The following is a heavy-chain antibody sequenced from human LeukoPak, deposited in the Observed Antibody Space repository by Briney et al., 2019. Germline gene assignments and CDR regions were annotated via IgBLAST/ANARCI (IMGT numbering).Heavy chain of an antibody. CDR2: INPNSGGT. Sequence: ASVKVSCKASGYTFTGYYMHWVRQAPGQGLEWMGWINPNSGGTNYAQKFQGRVTMTRDTSISTAYMELSRLRSDDTAVYYCAVPGGDILTGQNGFDYWGQGTLVTVSS. CDR1: GYTFTGYY. CDR3: AVPGGDILTGQNGFDY. D-gene: IGHD3-9*01. J-gene: IGHJ4*02. V-gene: IGHV1-2*02.